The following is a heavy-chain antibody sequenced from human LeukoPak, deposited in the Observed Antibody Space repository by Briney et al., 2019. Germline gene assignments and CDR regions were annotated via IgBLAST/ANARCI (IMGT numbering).Heavy chain of an antibody. CDR2: ISYDGSNK. CDR1: GFTFSSYA. D-gene: IGHD2-15*01. CDR3: ARDVQGFNWLDP. J-gene: IGHJ5*02. Sequence: GRSLRLSCAASGFTFSSYAMHWVRQAPGKGLEWVAVISYDGSNKYYADSVKGRFTISRDNSKNTLYLQMNSLRAEDTAVYYCARDVQGFNWLDPWGQGTLVTVSS. V-gene: IGHV3-30*04.